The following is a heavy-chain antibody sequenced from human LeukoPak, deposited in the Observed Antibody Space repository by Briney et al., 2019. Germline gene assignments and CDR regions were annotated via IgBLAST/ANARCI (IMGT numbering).Heavy chain of an antibody. CDR1: GFTFSNYW. V-gene: IGHV3-7*01. J-gene: IGHJ4*02. CDR3: ARSGGTYRFDY. D-gene: IGHD1-26*01. Sequence: GGSLRLSCAASGFTFSNYWMIWVRQAPGKGLEWVASIKQDGREKSYVDSVKGRFSISRDNAKDSLYLQMNSLRAEDTAVYYCARSGGTYRFDYWGQGTLVTVSS. CDR2: IKQDGREK.